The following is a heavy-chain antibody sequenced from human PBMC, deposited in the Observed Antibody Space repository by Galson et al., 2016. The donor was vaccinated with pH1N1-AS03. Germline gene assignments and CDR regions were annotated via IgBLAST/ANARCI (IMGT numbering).Heavy chain of an antibody. J-gene: IGHJ6*02. CDR2: IYYSGTT. V-gene: IGHV4-61*01. Sequence: SETLSLTCSVSGAPITSGSHYWTWIRQLPGKGLEWIGYIYYSGTTKFNPSLATRVTMSVDRSKSQFSLNLMSVTAADTAVYYCARDGQLWPHYYPLDVWGQGTTGTVSS. CDR3: ARDGQLWPHYYPLDV. CDR1: GAPITSGSHY. D-gene: IGHD3-22*01.